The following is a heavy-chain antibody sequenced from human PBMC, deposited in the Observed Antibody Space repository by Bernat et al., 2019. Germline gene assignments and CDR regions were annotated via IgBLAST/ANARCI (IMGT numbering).Heavy chain of an antibody. V-gene: IGHV3-7*01. J-gene: IGHJ4*02. CDR1: GFTFSSYW. D-gene: IGHD5-12*01. CDR3: AREEDIVATLWGY. CDR2: IKQDGSEK. Sequence: EVQLVESGGGLVQPGGSLRLSCAASGFTFSSYWMSWVRQAPGKGLEWVANIKQDGSEKYYVDSVKGRFTISRDNAKNSLYLQMNSLRAEDTAVYYCAREEDIVATLWGYWGQGTLVTVSS.